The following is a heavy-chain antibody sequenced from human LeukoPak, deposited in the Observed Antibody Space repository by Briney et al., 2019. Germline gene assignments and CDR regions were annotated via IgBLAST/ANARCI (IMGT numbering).Heavy chain of an antibody. D-gene: IGHD6-19*01. CDR3: ARDSGYSSGWYWNY. J-gene: IGHJ4*02. CDR1: GFTVSSNY. Sequence: GGSLRLSCAASGFTVSSNYMGWVRQAPGKGLEWVSVIYSGGSTNYADSVKGRFTISRDNSKNTLYLQMNSLRAEDTAVYYCARDSGYSSGWYWNYWGQGTLVTVSS. CDR2: IYSGGST. V-gene: IGHV3-53*01.